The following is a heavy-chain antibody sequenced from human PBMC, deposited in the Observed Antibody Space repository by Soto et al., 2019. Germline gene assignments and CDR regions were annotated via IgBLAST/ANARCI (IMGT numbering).Heavy chain of an antibody. CDR2: MNPNSGNT. CDR1: VYTFTSYD. D-gene: IGHD5-12*01. V-gene: IGHV1-8*01. CDR3: ARACGFRRGFSGYVTSLTYYYWMDV. Sequence: GASVKVSSKASVYTFTSYDLNWVRQATGQGLEWMGWMNPNSGNTGYAQKFQGRVTMTRNTSISTAYMELSSLRSEDSAVYYFARACGFRRGFSGYVTSLTYYYWMDVLGKVTTVTVSS. J-gene: IGHJ6*04.